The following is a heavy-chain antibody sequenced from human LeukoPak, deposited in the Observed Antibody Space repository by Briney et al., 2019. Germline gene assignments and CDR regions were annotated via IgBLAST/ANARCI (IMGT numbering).Heavy chain of an antibody. Sequence: SVKVSCKASGGTFSSYAISWVRQAPGQGLEWMGGIIPIFGTANYAQKFQGRVTITTDESTSTAYMELSSLRSEDTAVYYCARMGNTQVRYYYYMDVWGKGTAVTVSS. CDR1: GGTFSSYA. D-gene: IGHD1-26*01. CDR3: ARMGNTQVRYYYYMDV. CDR2: IIPIFGTA. V-gene: IGHV1-69*05. J-gene: IGHJ6*03.